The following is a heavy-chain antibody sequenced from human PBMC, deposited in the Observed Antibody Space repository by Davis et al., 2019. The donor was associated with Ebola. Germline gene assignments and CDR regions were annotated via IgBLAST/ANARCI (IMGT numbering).Heavy chain of an antibody. D-gene: IGHD2-21*02. J-gene: IGHJ4*02. V-gene: IGHV4-59*08. CDR2: IYYSGST. CDR3: ARHNIVVVTAIPYFDY. Sequence: SETLSLTCTVSGASINSYYWSWIRQPPGKGLEWIGYIYYSGSTNYNPSLKSRVTISVDTSKNQFSLKLSSVTAADTAVYYCARHNIVVVTAIPYFDYWGQGTLVTVSS. CDR1: GASINSYY.